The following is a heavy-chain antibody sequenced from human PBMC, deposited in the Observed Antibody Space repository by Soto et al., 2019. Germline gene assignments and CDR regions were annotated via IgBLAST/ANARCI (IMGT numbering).Heavy chain of an antibody. CDR1: GFPFSTYA. CDR2: ISSNGRST. Sequence: EVQLVESGGGLVQPGGSLRLSCATSGFPFSTYAMHWVRQAPGKGLEYVSAISSNGRSTYYENSVKGRFTISRDNSKNTLYLQMDSLRAEDMAVYYCARDRCTNGVCYAPSDYWGQGTLVTVSS. J-gene: IGHJ4*02. CDR3: ARDRCTNGVCYAPSDY. V-gene: IGHV3-64*01. D-gene: IGHD2-8*01.